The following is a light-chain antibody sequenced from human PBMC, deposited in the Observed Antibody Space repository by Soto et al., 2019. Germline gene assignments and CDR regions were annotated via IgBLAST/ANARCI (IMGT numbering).Light chain of an antibody. Sequence: QSALAQPASVSGSPGQSITISCTGTSSDVGGYNYVSWYQQHPDTAPRLIIYDVRYRPSGVSNRFSGSKSGNTASLTISGLQAEDEADYYCSACTSSSTPYVFGSGTKVTV. CDR3: SACTSSSTPYV. V-gene: IGLV2-14*03. CDR1: SSDVGGYNY. CDR2: DVR. J-gene: IGLJ1*01.